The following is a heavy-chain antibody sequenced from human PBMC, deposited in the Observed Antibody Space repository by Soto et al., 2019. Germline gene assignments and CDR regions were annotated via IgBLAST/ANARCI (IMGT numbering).Heavy chain of an antibody. J-gene: IGHJ6*02. CDR2: IIPIFGTA. CDR1: GGTFSSYA. CDR3: ASSCGYSNGPAGYYYYGMDV. D-gene: IGHD5-18*01. Sequence: ASVKVSCKASGGTFSSYAISWVRQAPGQGLEWMGGIIPIFGTANYAQKFQGRVTITADESTSTAYMELSSLRSEDTAVYYCASSCGYSNGPAGYYYYGMDVWGQGTTVTVSS. V-gene: IGHV1-69*13.